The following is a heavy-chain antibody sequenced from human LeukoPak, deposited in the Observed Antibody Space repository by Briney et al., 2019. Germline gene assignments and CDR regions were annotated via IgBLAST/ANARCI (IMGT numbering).Heavy chain of an antibody. D-gene: IGHD3-22*01. CDR1: GGSISSYY. CDR3: ARSYDSSGSTFDP. V-gene: IGHV4-59*01. Sequence: SETLSLTCTVSGGSISSYYWGWIRQPPGKGLEWIGYIYYSGSTNYNPSLKSRVTISVDTSKNQFSLKLSSVTAADTAAYYCARSYDSSGSTFDPWGQGALVTLSS. CDR2: IYYSGST. J-gene: IGHJ5*02.